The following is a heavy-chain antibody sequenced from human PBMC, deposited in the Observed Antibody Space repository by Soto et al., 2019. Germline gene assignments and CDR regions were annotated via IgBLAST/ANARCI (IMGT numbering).Heavy chain of an antibody. CDR3: ARFSRGYSYGYYYYGMDV. D-gene: IGHD5-18*01. Sequence: KTSETLSLTCAVYGGSFSGYYWSWIRQPPGKGLEWIGEINHSGSTNYNPSLKGRVTISVDTSKNQFSLKLSSVTAADTAVYYCARFSRGYSYGYYYYGMDVWGQGTTVTVSS. V-gene: IGHV4-34*01. CDR1: GGSFSGYY. J-gene: IGHJ6*02. CDR2: INHSGST.